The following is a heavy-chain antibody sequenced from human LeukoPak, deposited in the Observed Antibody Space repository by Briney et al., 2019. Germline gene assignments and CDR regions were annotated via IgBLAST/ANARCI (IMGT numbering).Heavy chain of an antibody. CDR1: GFTFSSYA. D-gene: IGHD3-10*01. Sequence: GGSLRLSCAASGFTFSSYAMHWVRQAPGKGLEWVAVISYDGSNKYYADSVKGRFTISRDNAKNSLYLQMNSLRAEDTAVYYCARDPTMVRGLDAFDIWGQGTMVTVSS. J-gene: IGHJ3*02. CDR3: ARDPTMVRGLDAFDI. V-gene: IGHV3-30-3*01. CDR2: ISYDGSNK.